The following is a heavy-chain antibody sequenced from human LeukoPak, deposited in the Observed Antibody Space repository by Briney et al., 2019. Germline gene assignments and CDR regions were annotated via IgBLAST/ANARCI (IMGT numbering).Heavy chain of an antibody. D-gene: IGHD3-10*01. Sequence: SETLSLTCTVSSASITSSPYFWGWIRQSPGKGLEWIGSIYYSGTTYYNPSLKSRVTISVDTSKNQFSLKLSSVTAADTALYYCAKHYMGSSYNHGLDCWGQGTLATVSS. V-gene: IGHV4-39*01. J-gene: IGHJ4*02. CDR1: SASITSSPYF. CDR2: IYYSGTT. CDR3: AKHYMGSSYNHGLDC.